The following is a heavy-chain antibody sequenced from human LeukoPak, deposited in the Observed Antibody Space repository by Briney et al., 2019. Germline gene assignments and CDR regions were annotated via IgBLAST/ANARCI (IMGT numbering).Heavy chain of an antibody. CDR3: AREFQLLSGFDP. D-gene: IGHD2-2*01. J-gene: IGHJ5*02. CDR1: GGSISSNNW. Sequence: SETLSLTCAVSGGSISSNNWWSWVRQPPGKGLEWIGEINHSGSTNYNPSLKSRVTISVDTSKNQFSLKLSSVTAADTAVYYCAREFQLLSGFDPWGQGTLVTVSS. V-gene: IGHV4-4*02. CDR2: INHSGST.